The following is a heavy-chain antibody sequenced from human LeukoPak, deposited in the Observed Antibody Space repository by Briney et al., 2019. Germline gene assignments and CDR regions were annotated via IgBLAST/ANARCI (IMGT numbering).Heavy chain of an antibody. D-gene: IGHD3-22*01. Sequence: GESLKISCKGSGYSFTSYWIGWVRQMPGKGLEWMGIIYPGVSDTRYSPSFQGQVTISADKSISTAYLQWSSLKASDTAMYYCARRPTYYYDSSAPADAFDIWGQGTMVTVSS. V-gene: IGHV5-51*01. CDR1: GYSFTSYW. CDR2: IYPGVSDT. CDR3: ARRPTYYYDSSAPADAFDI. J-gene: IGHJ3*02.